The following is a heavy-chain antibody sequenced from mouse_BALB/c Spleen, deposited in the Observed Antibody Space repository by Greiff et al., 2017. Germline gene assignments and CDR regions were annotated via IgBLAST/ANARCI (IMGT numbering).Heavy chain of an antibody. Sequence: EVNVVESGGGLVQPGGSRKLSCAASGFTFSSFGMHWVRQAPEKGLEWVAYISSGSSTIYYADTVKGRFTISRDNPKNTLFLQMTSLRSEDTAMYYCARSGDVDYWGQGTTLTVSS. CDR1: GFTFSSFG. V-gene: IGHV5-17*02. CDR2: ISSGSSTI. D-gene: IGHD3-1*01. J-gene: IGHJ2*01. CDR3: ARSGDVDY.